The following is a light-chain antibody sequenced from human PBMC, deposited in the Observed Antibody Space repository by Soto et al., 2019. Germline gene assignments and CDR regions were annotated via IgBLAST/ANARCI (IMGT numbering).Light chain of an antibody. CDR3: CSYAGSSFYV. Sequence: QSVLTQPASLSGSPGQSITISCTGTSSVVGSYNLVSWYQQNPGKAPKLMIYEVTKRPSGVSNRFSGSKSGNTASLTISGLQAEDEADYYCCSYAGSSFYVFGTGTKVTVL. V-gene: IGLV2-23*02. J-gene: IGLJ1*01. CDR1: SSVVGSYNL. CDR2: EVT.